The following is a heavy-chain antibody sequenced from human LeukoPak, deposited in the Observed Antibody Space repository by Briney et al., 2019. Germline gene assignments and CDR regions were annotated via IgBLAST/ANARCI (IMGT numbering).Heavy chain of an antibody. V-gene: IGHV1-69*13. CDR2: IIPIFGTA. J-gene: IGHJ4*02. D-gene: IGHD1-1*01. CDR1: GGTFSSYA. Sequence: ASVKVSCKASGGTFSSYAISWVRQAPGQGLEWMGGIIPIFGTANYAQKFQGRVTITADESTSTAYMELSSLRSEDTAVYYCARECKEGIQLWGQGTLVTVSS. CDR3: ARECKEGIQL.